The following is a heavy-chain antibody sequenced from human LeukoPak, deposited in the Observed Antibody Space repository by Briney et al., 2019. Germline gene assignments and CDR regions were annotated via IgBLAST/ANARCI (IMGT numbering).Heavy chain of an antibody. J-gene: IGHJ3*02. D-gene: IGHD3-22*01. CDR3: ARDYYDSSGYGI. CDR2: INHSGST. Sequence: GSLRLSCAASGFTFSYYWTWIRQPPGKGLEWIGEINHSGSTNYNPSLKSRVTISVDKSKNQFSLKLSSVTAADTAVYYCARDYYDSSGYGIWGQGTMVTVSS. CDR1: GFTFSYY. V-gene: IGHV4-34*01.